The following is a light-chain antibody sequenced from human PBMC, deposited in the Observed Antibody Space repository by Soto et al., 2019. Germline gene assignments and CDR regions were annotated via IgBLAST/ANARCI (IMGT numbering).Light chain of an antibody. CDR1: SSDVGSSNL. CDR2: EGI. V-gene: IGLV2-23*01. CDR3: CSYAGSNSYV. Sequence: QSALTQPASVSGSPGQSITISCAGTSSDVGSSNLVSWYLHHPGKVPKLIIFEGIKRPSDISSRFSGSKSGNTASLTISGLQAEDEADYYCCSYAGSNSYVLGSGTKVTV. J-gene: IGLJ1*01.